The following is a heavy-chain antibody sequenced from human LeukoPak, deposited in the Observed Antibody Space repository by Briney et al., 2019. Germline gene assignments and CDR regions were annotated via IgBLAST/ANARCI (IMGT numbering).Heavy chain of an antibody. V-gene: IGHV3-23*01. J-gene: IGHJ3*02. CDR2: ISGSGGST. CDR3: AKDRGLLWFRELSETDAFDI. D-gene: IGHD3-10*01. Sequence: PGGSLRLSCAASGFTFSSYAMSWVRQAPGKGLECVSAISGSGGSTYYADSVKGRFTISRDNSKNTLYLQMNSLRAEDTAVYYCAKDRGLLWFRELSETDAFDIWGQGTMVTVSS. CDR1: GFTFSSYA.